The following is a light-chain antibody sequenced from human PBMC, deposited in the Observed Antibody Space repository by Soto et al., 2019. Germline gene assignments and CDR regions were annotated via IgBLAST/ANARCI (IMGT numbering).Light chain of an antibody. Sequence: QSVLTQPPSASGTPGQRVTISCSGSSSNIGSNTVNWYQQLPGTAPKLLIYSNNQRPSGVPDRFSGSKSGTSASLAISGLQSEDEADYYCAAWDDSLNANWVFGGGTKVTVI. CDR2: SNN. CDR1: SSNIGSNT. V-gene: IGLV1-44*01. J-gene: IGLJ3*02. CDR3: AAWDDSLNANWV.